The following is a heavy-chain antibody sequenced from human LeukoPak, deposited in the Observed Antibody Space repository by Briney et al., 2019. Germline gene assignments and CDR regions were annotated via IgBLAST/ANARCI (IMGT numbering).Heavy chain of an antibody. D-gene: IGHD1-26*01. V-gene: IGHV1-2*02. J-gene: IGHJ5*02. CDR3: ARGREQNWFDP. Sequence: ASVNVSCKASGYTFTSYNINGFRQAPGQGRECMGLINPNSWCTNYAQKFQGRVTMTRDTSISTAYMEMRRLRSEDTAVYYCARGREQNWFDPWGQGTLVNVSS. CDR2: INPNSWCT. CDR1: GYTFTSYN.